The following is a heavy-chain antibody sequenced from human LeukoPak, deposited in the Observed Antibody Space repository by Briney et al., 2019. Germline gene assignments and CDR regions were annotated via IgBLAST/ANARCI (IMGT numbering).Heavy chain of an antibody. CDR2: IIAIYGTA. CDR1: ERPFTSYA. D-gene: IGHD7-27*01. CDR3: ARLAGENWFDP. Sequence: PSVKLSDKASERPFTSYAISWLPQAPRHRLEWMGVIIAIYGTANDAQKFQGRVTITADESTSTAYMELSSLRSEDTAVYYCARLAGENWFDPWGQGTLVTVSS. V-gene: IGHV1-69*01. J-gene: IGHJ5*02.